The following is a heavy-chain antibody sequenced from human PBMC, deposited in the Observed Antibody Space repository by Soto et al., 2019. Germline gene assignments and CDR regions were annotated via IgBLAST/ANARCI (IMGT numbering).Heavy chain of an antibody. Sequence: QGQLVESGGGLVKPGGSLRLSCAASGIIFSDYMSWVRQAPGKGLEWLSYISGSGRTIYSADSVKGRFTISRDNATNSLHLQMNNLRAEDTAVYYCARLPFPWGWFDPWGQGTLVTVSS. CDR2: ISGSGRTI. V-gene: IGHV3-11*01. J-gene: IGHJ5*02. D-gene: IGHD3-16*01. CDR3: ARLPFPWGWFDP. CDR1: GIIFSDY.